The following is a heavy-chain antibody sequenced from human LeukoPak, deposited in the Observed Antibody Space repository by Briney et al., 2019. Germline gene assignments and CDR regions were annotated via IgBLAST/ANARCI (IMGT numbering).Heavy chain of an antibody. CDR3: ARVSGTTGTTNWFDP. V-gene: IGHV4-4*07. Sequence: SETLSLTCTVSGGSISSYYWSWIRQPAGKGLGWIGRIYTSGSTNYNPSLKSRVTMSVDTSKNQFSLKLSSVTAADTAVYYCARVSGTTGTTNWFDPWGQGTLVTVSS. J-gene: IGHJ5*02. CDR2: IYTSGST. D-gene: IGHD1-1*01. CDR1: GGSISSYY.